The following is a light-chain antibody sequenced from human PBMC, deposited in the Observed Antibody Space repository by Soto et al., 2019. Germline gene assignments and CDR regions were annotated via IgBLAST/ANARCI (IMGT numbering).Light chain of an antibody. CDR1: SSDVAAYDF. CDR3: SSYTVSSTHVV. Sequence: QSALTQPASVSGSPGQSITISCTGTSSDVAAYDFVSWYQHHPGKAPKLIIYDVSNRPSGVSDRFSGSKSGNTASLTISGLQAEEEADYYCSSYTVSSTHVVFGGGTKLTVL. J-gene: IGLJ2*01. V-gene: IGLV2-14*03. CDR2: DVS.